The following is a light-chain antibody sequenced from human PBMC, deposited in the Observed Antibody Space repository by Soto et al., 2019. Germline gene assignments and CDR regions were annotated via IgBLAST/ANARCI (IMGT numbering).Light chain of an antibody. Sequence: EIVMTQSPATLSVSPGERATLSCRASQSVSSNLAWYQQKPGQAPRLLIYGAYTRATGIPARFSGSGSGTEVTLTISSLQSGDFAVYYCQQYNNWPPYTFGQGTKLEIK. V-gene: IGKV3-15*01. CDR3: QQYNNWPPYT. J-gene: IGKJ2*01. CDR2: GAY. CDR1: QSVSSN.